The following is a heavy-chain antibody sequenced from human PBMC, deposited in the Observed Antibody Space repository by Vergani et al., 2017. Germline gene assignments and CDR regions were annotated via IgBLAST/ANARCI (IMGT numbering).Heavy chain of an antibody. Sequence: QVQLQESGPGLVKPSETLSLTCTVSGGSISSYYWSWIRQPAGKGLEWIGRIYTSGSTNSNPSLKSRVTMSVDTSKNQFSLKLSAGTAADTAVYYCAREVYGDLLRTIKFDYWGQGTLVTVSA. D-gene: IGHD4-17*01. CDR3: AREVYGDLLRTIKFDY. V-gene: IGHV4-4*07. CDR2: IYTSGST. CDR1: GGSISSYY. J-gene: IGHJ4*02.